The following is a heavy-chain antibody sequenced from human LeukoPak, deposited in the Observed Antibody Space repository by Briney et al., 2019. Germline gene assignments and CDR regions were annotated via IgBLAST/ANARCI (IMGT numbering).Heavy chain of an antibody. D-gene: IGHD5-18*01. CDR2: ITRSSSYT. V-gene: IGHV3-21*01. CDR1: GFTFSSYS. Sequence: PGGSLRLSCAASGFTFSSYSMNWVRQAPGKGLEWVSSITRSSSYTYYADSVKGRFTISRDNAKNSLDLQMNSLSAEDTAIYYCARHQGADTSRTFDIWGQGTMVTVSS. J-gene: IGHJ3*02. CDR3: ARHQGADTSRTFDI.